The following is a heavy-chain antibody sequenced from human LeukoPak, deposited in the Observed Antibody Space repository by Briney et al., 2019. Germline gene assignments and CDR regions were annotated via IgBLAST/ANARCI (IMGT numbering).Heavy chain of an antibody. D-gene: IGHD3-16*01. CDR3: ANWGGTSSIGNLWYGPLDY. V-gene: IGHV3-23*01. J-gene: IGHJ4*02. CDR2: IRGGGDVT. CDR1: GFSFAKYI. Sequence: GGSLRLSCTASGFSFAKYIMTWVRHGPGKGLEWVSSIRGGGDVTFYADSVKGRFTTTRDDSRSTLYLEINSLRADDTGVYYCANWGGTSSIGNLWYGPLDYWGQGSHVAVSS.